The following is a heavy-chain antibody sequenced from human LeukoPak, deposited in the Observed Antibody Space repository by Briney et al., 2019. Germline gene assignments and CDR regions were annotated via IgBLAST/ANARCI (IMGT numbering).Heavy chain of an antibody. Sequence: SETLSLTCTVSGGSISSGGYYWSWIRQHPGKGLEWIGYIYYSGSTYYNPSLKSRVTISVDTSKNQFSLKLSSVTAADTAVYYCARVVRCYYDSSGVDYWGQGTLVTVSS. D-gene: IGHD3-22*01. V-gene: IGHV4-31*03. CDR1: GGSISSGGYY. CDR2: IYYSGST. J-gene: IGHJ4*02. CDR3: ARVVRCYYDSSGVDY.